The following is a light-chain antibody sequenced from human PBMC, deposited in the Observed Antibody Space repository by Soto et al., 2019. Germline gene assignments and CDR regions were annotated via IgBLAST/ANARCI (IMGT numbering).Light chain of an antibody. J-gene: IGKJ4*01. CDR2: GVS. CDR3: QQYFISPLT. Sequence: EVVLTQSPGTLSLSPGESATLSCRASQSVSSNYLAWYQQKPGQAPRLLIYGVSTRATGIPDRFSGSGSGTDFSLTISRLEPEDFALYYCQQYFISPLTFGGGTKVEIK. V-gene: IGKV3-20*01. CDR1: QSVSSNY.